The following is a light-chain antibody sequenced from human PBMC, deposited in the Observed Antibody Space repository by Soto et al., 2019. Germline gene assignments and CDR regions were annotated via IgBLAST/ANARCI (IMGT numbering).Light chain of an antibody. CDR3: AAWDDSLNGWI. J-gene: IGLJ2*01. CDR1: KSNIGSVS. CDR2: GNN. Sequence: QFVLTQTPSAYGTPGQWVAISCSRSKSNIGSVSVNWYQQLPGAAPKLLIYGNNQRPSGVPDRFSGSKSGTSASLVISGLQSEDEASYFCAAWDDSLNGWIFGGGTKLTVL. V-gene: IGLV1-44*01.